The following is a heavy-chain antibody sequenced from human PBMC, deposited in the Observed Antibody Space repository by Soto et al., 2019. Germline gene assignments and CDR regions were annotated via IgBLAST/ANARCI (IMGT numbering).Heavy chain of an antibody. Sequence: PGGSLRLSCVGSGFSFHDYSMNWCRHAPGKGLEWVSSISRESRSILYADSVKGRFTISRDNARNSLYLQMNSLRAEDTAVYYCARFVSIFRGEFEYWGQGTLVTVSS. J-gene: IGHJ4*02. CDR1: GFSFHDYS. CDR2: ISRESRSI. CDR3: ARFVSIFRGEFEY. V-gene: IGHV3-21*01. D-gene: IGHD3-3*02.